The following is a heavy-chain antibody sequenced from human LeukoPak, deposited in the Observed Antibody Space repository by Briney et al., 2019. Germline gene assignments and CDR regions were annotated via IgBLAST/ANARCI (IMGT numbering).Heavy chain of an antibody. CDR2: IRYDGSNK. Sequence: GGSLRLSCAASGFTFSSYGMHWVRQAPGKGLEWVAFIRYDGSNKYYADSVKGRFTISRDNSKNTLYLQMNSLRAEDTAVFYCAKDVGEDFWSGYYYYYYYMDVWGKGTTVTVSS. CDR3: AKDVGEDFWSGYYYYYYYMDV. D-gene: IGHD3-3*01. V-gene: IGHV3-30*02. CDR1: GFTFSSYG. J-gene: IGHJ6*03.